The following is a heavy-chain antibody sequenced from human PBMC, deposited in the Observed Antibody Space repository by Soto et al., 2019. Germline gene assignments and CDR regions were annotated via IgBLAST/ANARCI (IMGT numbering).Heavy chain of an antibody. D-gene: IGHD6-13*01. CDR2: IWYDGSNK. V-gene: IGHV3-30*02. CDR3: TLRQDTSRGPIY. Sequence: PGGPLRLTYAASGVNLSSYCMHLVRQAPGKGLEWVAVIWYDGSNKYYAYSVKGRFTISRDNSKNTLYLQMNSLRAEDTAVYYCTLRQDTSRGPIYWGQGIMGTVS. J-gene: IGHJ4*02. CDR1: GVNLSSYC.